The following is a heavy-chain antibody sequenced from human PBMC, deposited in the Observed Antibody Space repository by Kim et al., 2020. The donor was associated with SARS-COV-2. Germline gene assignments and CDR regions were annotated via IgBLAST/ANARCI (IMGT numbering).Heavy chain of an antibody. V-gene: IGHV1-18*01. CDR1: GYTFTSYG. D-gene: IGHD3-10*01. Sequence: ASVKVSCKASGYTFTSYGISWVRQAPGQGLEWMGWISAYNGNTNYAQKLQGRVTMTTDTSTSTAYMELRSLRSDDTAVYYCARGSVRGVKLKYGMDVWGQGTTVTVSS. J-gene: IGHJ6*02. CDR2: ISAYNGNT. CDR3: ARGSVRGVKLKYGMDV.